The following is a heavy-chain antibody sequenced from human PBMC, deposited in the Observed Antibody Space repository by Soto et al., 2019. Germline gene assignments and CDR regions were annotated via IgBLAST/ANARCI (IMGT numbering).Heavy chain of an antibody. CDR3: AKASLFDFYDSSGYDNCFDP. Sequence: GGSLRLSCAACGFTYSSYDMSWVRQAPGKGTRRGSAISGSGGRTYYADSVKGWFTISRANSKTTRHLQMNSLRDEDTAVYYCAKASLFDFYDSSGYDNCFDPCGQVPLVIFSS. CDR1: GFTYSSYD. J-gene: IGHJ5*02. D-gene: IGHD3-22*01. V-gene: IGHV3-23*01. CDR2: ISGSGGRT.